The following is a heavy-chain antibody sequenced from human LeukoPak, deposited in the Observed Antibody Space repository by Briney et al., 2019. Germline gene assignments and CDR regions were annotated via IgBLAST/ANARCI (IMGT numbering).Heavy chain of an antibody. CDR3: AKGLWASTVGATGIFFDY. D-gene: IGHD1-26*01. CDR1: GFTFSSYS. J-gene: IGHJ4*02. Sequence: GGSLRLSCAASGFTFSSYSMNWVRQAPGKGLEWVSFISSSSSYIYYADSVKGRFTISRDNAKNSLYLQMHSLGVEDTGVYYCAKGLWASTVGATGIFFDYWGQGTLVTVSS. V-gene: IGHV3-21*03. CDR2: ISSSSSYI.